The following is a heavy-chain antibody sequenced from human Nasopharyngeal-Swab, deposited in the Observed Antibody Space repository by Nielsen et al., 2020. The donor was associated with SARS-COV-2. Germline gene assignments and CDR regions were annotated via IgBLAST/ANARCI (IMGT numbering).Heavy chain of an antibody. V-gene: IGHV1-46*01. D-gene: IGHD5-12*01. J-gene: IGHJ4*02. Sequence: ASVKVSCKASGYTFTSYYMHWVRQAPGQGLEWMGIINPSGGSTSYAQKFQGRVTMTRDTSTSTVYLELSSLRSEDTAVYYCARDGAYSGYEIGYYFDYWGQGTLVTVSS. CDR1: GYTFTSYY. CDR2: INPSGGST. CDR3: ARDGAYSGYEIGYYFDY.